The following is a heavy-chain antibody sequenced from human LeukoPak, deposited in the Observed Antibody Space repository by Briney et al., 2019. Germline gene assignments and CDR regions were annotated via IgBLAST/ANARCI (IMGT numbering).Heavy chain of an antibody. CDR3: ARLYDSTGYSYYYYYMDV. J-gene: IGHJ6*03. V-gene: IGHV4-39*01. D-gene: IGHD3-22*01. Sequence: SETLSLTCTVSGGSISNNNYYWGWIRQPPGKGLEWIGTIYYSGSTYYNPSLKSRVTISVDTSKNQFSLKLSSVTAADTAVYYCARLYDSTGYSYYYYYMDVWGKGTTVTTSS. CDR2: IYYSGST. CDR1: GGSISNNNYY.